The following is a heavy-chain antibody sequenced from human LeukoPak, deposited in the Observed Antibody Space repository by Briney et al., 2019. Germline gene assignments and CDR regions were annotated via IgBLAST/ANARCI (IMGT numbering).Heavy chain of an antibody. V-gene: IGHV1-2*02. J-gene: IGHJ4*02. CDR1: GYTFNRYY. CDR2: LNPNSGVT. CDR3: AREDNWNYDY. Sequence: ASVKVSCKVSGYTFNRYYMHWVRQAPGHGLEWMGWLNPNSGVTKYAQKFQGRVTMTRDTSISTAYMELSSLRSDDTAVYYCAREDNWNYDYWGQGTLVTVSS. D-gene: IGHD1-7*01.